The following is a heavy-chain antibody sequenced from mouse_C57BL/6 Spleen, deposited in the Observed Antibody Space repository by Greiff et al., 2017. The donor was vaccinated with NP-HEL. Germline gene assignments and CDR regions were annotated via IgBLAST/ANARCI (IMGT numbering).Heavy chain of an antibody. D-gene: IGHD2-2*01. J-gene: IGHJ2*01. CDR2: IYPGNSDT. Sequence: VQLQQSGTVLARPGASVKMSCKPSGYTFTSYWMHWVKQRPGQGLEWIGAIYPGNSDTSYNQKFKGKAKLTAVTSASTAYMELSSLTNEDSAVYYCTRERVIYYGYDGGVFDYWGQGTTLTVSS. CDR3: TRERVIYYGYDGGVFDY. V-gene: IGHV1-5*01. CDR1: GYTFTSYW.